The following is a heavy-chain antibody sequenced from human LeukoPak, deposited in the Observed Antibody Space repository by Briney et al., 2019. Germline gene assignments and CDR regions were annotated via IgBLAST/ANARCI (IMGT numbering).Heavy chain of an antibody. D-gene: IGHD4-17*01. CDR3: ARDYGDYGLADY. CDR1: GYTFTSYY. V-gene: IGHV1-46*01. J-gene: IGHJ4*02. CDR2: INPSGGST. Sequence: GASVRVSCKASGYTFTSYYMHWVRQAPGQGLEWMGIINPSGGSTSYAQKFQGRVTMTRDTSTSTVYMELSSLRSEDTAVYYCARDYGDYGLADYWGQGTLVTVSS.